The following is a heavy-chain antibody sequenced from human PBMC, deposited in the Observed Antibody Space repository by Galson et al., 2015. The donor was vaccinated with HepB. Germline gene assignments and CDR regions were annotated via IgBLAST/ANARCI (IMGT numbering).Heavy chain of an antibody. CDR1: GGSFSGYY. V-gene: IGHV4-34*01. CDR2: INHSGST. CDR3: ARVQLCSGGSCYSGAFDI. Sequence: TLSLTCAVYGGSFSGYYWSWIRQPPGKGLEWIGEINHSGSTNYNPSLKSRVTISVDTSKNQFSLKLSSVTAADTAVYYCARVQLCSGGSCYSGAFDIWGQGTMVTVSS. D-gene: IGHD2-15*01. J-gene: IGHJ3*02.